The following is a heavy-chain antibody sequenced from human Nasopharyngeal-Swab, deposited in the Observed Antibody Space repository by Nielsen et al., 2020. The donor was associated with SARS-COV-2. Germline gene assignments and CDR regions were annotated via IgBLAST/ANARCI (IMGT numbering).Heavy chain of an antibody. D-gene: IGHD3/OR15-3a*01. J-gene: IGHJ4*02. CDR3: AKDILGSWTLSD. V-gene: IGHV3-74*01. Sequence: GESLKISCEASGFTFRTYWMHWVRHVPGKGLMWVARVNGDGDEATYADSARGRFTISRDNAKNSLFLQMDSLSTEDTAFYYCAKDILGSWTLSDWGQGTLVTVSS. CDR2: VNGDGDEA. CDR1: GFTFRTYW.